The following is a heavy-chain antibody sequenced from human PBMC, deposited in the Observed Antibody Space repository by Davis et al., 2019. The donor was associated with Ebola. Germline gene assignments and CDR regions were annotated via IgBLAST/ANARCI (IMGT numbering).Heavy chain of an antibody. D-gene: IGHD1-26*01. CDR1: GFTFSNYW. Sequence: GESLKISCAASGFTFSNYWMHWVRQAPGKGLEWVSVIYSGGSTYYADSVKGRFTISRHNSKNTLYLQMNSLRAEDTAVYYCATDDQRGSYCGYWGQGTLVTVSS. V-gene: IGHV3-53*04. J-gene: IGHJ4*02. CDR3: ATDDQRGSYCGY. CDR2: IYSGGST.